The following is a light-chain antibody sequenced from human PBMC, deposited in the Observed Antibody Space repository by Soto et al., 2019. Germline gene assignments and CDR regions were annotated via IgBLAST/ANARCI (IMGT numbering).Light chain of an antibody. J-gene: IGKJ1*01. CDR1: ENLNTN. CDR3: QQYKNWPPWT. Sequence: EIVMTQSPGTLSVSPGERATLSCRASENLNTNLAWHQQRPGQAPRLLIYGASTRATGVPARFTGSGSGTDFTLTISSLQFEDFAVYFCQQYKNWPPWTFGQGTKVDI. V-gene: IGKV3-15*01. CDR2: GAS.